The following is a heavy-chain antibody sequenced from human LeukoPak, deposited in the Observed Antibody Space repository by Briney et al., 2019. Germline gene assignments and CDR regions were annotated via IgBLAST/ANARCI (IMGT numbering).Heavy chain of an antibody. V-gene: IGHV5-51*01. CDR3: ARQGCTTTSCHTIDY. D-gene: IGHD2-2*02. Sequence: GESLKISCKGSGYTYTKSWIAWVRQMPGKGLELMGIIYPVDSETRYSPSFQGQVTISVDKSVSTAYLQWSSLKASDTAMYYCARQGCTTTSCHTIDYWGQGTLVTVSS. CDR1: GYTYTKSW. CDR2: IYPVDSET. J-gene: IGHJ4*02.